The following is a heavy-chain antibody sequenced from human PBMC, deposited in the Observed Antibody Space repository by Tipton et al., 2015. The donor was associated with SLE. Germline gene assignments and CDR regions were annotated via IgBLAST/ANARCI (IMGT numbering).Heavy chain of an antibody. V-gene: IGHV4-59*01. CDR2: IYYSGST. CDR1: GGSISSYY. D-gene: IGHD3-22*01. CDR3: ARATYYYDSSGYTYAFDI. J-gene: IGHJ3*02. Sequence: TLSLTCTVSGGSISSYYWSWIRQPPGKGLEWIGCIYYSGSTNYNPSLKSRVTISVDTSKNQFSLKLSSVTAADTAVYYCARATYYYDSSGYTYAFDIWGQGTMVTVSS.